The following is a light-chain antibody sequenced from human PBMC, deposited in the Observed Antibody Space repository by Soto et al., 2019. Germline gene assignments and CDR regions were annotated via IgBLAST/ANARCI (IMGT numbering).Light chain of an antibody. Sequence: DVQMTQSPSSLSSSVGDRVTISCRSSQNIGTHLNWYHHKQGSAPNLLIYAASTLQSAVPSRISCSGSGTDYTLTISGLQPDDYATYSCQQRHSAPLTFGGGTKVEIK. J-gene: IGKJ4*01. CDR3: QQRHSAPLT. V-gene: IGKV1-39*01. CDR2: AAS. CDR1: QNIGTH.